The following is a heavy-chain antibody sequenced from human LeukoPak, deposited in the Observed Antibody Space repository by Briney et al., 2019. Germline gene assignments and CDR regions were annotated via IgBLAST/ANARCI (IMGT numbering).Heavy chain of an antibody. Sequence: ASVTVSCTASGYTFTGYYMHWVRQAPGQGLEWMGWINPNSGGTNYAQKFQGRVTMTRDTSISTAYMELSRLRSDDTAVYYCARATITMIVAYWGQGTLVTVSS. J-gene: IGHJ4*02. V-gene: IGHV1-2*02. CDR2: INPNSGGT. CDR3: ARATITMIVAY. CDR1: GYTFTGYY. D-gene: IGHD3-22*01.